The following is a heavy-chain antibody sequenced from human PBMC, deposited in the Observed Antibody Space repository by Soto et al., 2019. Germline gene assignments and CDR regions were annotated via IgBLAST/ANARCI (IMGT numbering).Heavy chain of an antibody. CDR2: MHYSGST. CDR3: ARDYFGSGNAFDI. J-gene: IGHJ3*02. Sequence: QLQESGPGLVNPSQTLSLTCTVSGGSISSGGHYWSWIRQHPGKALEWIGYMHYSGSTFYNPSLKSRVTVSIDTFNHHCSLKLSSVTAADTAVYYCARDYFGSGNAFDIWGQGTMLTVSS. CDR1: GGSISSGGHY. D-gene: IGHD3-10*01. V-gene: IGHV4-31*03.